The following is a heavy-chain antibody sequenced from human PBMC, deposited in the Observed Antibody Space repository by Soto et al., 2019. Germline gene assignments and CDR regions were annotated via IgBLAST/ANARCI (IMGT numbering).Heavy chain of an antibody. CDR1: GYTLNELS. CDR3: ATDQTENYDSSGYIDAFDI. CDR2: FDPEDGET. V-gene: IGHV1-24*01. D-gene: IGHD3-22*01. Sequence: GASVKVSCKVSGYTLNELSMHWVRQAPGKGLEWMGGFDPEDGETIYAQKFQGRVTMTEDTSTDTAYMELSSLRSEDTAVYYCATDQTENYDSSGYIDAFDIWGQGTMVTVSS. J-gene: IGHJ3*02.